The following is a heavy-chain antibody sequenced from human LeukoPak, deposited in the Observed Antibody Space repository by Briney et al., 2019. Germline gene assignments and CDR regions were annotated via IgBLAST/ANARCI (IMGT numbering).Heavy chain of an antibody. CDR1: GFSFSVSD. D-gene: IGHD3-3*01. Sequence: GGSLRLSCAASGFSFSVSDMHWVRQAPGKGLEWVACIRYDGSNKYYADSVKGRFTISRDNSKNTLYLQMNSLRAEDTAVHYCAKGWTAYYDFWSGQPDAFDIWGQGTMVTVSS. CDR3: AKGWTAYYDFWSGQPDAFDI. CDR2: IRYDGSNK. J-gene: IGHJ3*02. V-gene: IGHV3-30*02.